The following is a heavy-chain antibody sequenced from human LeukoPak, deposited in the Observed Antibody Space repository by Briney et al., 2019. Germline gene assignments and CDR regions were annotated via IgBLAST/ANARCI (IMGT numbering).Heavy chain of an antibody. CDR3: ARVRKYYYDSSRRIPSARWFDP. D-gene: IGHD3-22*01. CDR1: GGPIRSYY. V-gene: IGHV4-59*01. CDR2: IYYSGST. Sequence: SETLSLTCTVSGGPIRSYYRSWIRQSPGKGLEWIGYIYYSGSTNYNPSLKSRVTISVDTSKNQFSLKLNSVTAADTAVYYCARVRKYYYDSSRRIPSARWFDPWGQGTLVTVSS. J-gene: IGHJ5*02.